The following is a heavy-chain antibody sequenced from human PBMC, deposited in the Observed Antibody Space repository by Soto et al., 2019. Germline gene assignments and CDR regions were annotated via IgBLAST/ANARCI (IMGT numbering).Heavy chain of an antibody. CDR2: IYHSGST. CDR3: AAGGGLPRYY. Sequence: QLQLQESGSGLVKPSQTLSLTCAVSGGSISSGGYSWSWIRQPPGKGLEWIGYIYHSGSTYYNPSRESRVTISVDRSKNQFSLKRSSVTAADTAVYYCAAGGGLPRYYWGQGTLVTVSS. CDR1: GGSISSGGYS. V-gene: IGHV4-30-2*01. J-gene: IGHJ4*02. D-gene: IGHD5-12*01.